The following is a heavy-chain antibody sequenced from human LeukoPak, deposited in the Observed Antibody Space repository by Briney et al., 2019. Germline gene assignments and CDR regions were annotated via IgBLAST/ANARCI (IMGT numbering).Heavy chain of an antibody. J-gene: IGHJ3*01. V-gene: IGHV4-39*01. Sequence: WIRQPPGKGLEWIGSINYSGNTYYSPSLKSRVTVSVDTSKNQFSLKLSSVTAADSAIYYCAGSYSSTWYSTFDLWGQGTVVTVSS. CDR2: INYSGNT. CDR3: AGSYSSTWYSTFDL. D-gene: IGHD2/OR15-2a*01.